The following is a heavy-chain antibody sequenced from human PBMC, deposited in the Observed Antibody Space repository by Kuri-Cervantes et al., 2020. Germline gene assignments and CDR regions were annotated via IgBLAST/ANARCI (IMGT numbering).Heavy chain of an antibody. Sequence: ESLKISCAVYGGSFSDYYWTWIRQPPGKGLEWIGEINHSGSTNYNTSLKSRVTISVDTSKNQFSLKLSSVTAADTAVYYCARAPREWGSYYYMDVWGKGTTVTVSS. CDR3: ARAPREWGSYYYMDV. D-gene: IGHD3-3*01. V-gene: IGHV4-34*01. CDR1: GGSFSDYY. CDR2: INHSGST. J-gene: IGHJ6*03.